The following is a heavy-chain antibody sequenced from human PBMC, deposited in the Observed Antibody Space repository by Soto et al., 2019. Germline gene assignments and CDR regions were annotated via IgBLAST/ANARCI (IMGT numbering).Heavy chain of an antibody. CDR2: IYDSGTT. CDR3: ARGYDFLWDNYRYTNAFDI. Sequence: WTWIRQPPGKALEGVAYIYDSGTTSYNPSLQSRATISLDASKKQFSLKLTSVRAADTAVYYCARGYDFLWDNYRYTNAFDIWGHGTMVLVSS. J-gene: IGHJ3*02. V-gene: IGHV4-59*01. D-gene: IGHD3-16*02.